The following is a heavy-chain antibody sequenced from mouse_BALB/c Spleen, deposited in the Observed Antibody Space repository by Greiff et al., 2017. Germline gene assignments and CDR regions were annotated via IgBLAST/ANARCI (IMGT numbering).Heavy chain of an antibody. CDR3: ARDRVVATDGLFDY. V-gene: IGHV5-4*02. CDR1: GFTFSDYY. Sequence: EVHLVESGGGLVKPGGSLKLSCAASGFTFSDYYMYWVRQTPEKRLEWVATISDGGSYTYYPDSVKGRFTISRDNAKNNLYLQMSSLKSEDTAMYYCARDRVVATDGLFDYWGQGTTLTVSS. D-gene: IGHD1-1*01. CDR2: ISDGGSYT. J-gene: IGHJ2*01.